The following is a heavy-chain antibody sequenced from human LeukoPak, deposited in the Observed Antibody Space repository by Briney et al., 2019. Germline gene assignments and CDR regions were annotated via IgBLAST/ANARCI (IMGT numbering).Heavy chain of an antibody. V-gene: IGHV3-74*01. CDR3: AFHNSSGNFGY. CDR2: IKTGGSDT. CDR1: GFTFSRYW. D-gene: IGHD3-22*01. J-gene: IGHJ4*02. Sequence: GGSLRLSCAASGFTFSRYWMNWVRQAPGKGLVWVSRIKTGGSDTAYADSVKGRFTIPRDNAKHTLYLQMHRLRREHTGVYYCAFHNSSGNFGYWAQGTLVTVST.